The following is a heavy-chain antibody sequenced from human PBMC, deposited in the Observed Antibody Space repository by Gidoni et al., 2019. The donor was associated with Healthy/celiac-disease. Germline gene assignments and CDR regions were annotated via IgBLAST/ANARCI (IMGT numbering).Heavy chain of an antibody. CDR2: ISWNSGSI. CDR1: GFTFDDYA. CDR3: AKDGDKFLEWPYFDY. J-gene: IGHJ4*02. Sequence: EVQLVESGGGLVQPGRSLRLSCAASGFTFDDYAMHWVRQAPGKGLEWVSGISWNSGSIGYADSVKGRFTISRDNAKNSLYLQMNSLRAEDTALYYCAKDGDKFLEWPYFDYWGQGTLVTVSS. V-gene: IGHV3-9*01. D-gene: IGHD3-3*01.